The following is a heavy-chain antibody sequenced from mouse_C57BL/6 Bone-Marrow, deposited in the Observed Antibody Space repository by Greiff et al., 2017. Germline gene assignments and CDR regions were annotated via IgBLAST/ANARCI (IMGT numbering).Heavy chain of an antibody. CDR3: AREGLYGNYTWYYFDY. Sequence: QVQLQQPGAELVMPGASVKLSCKASGYTFTSYWMHWVKQRPGQGLEWIGEIDPSDSYTNYNQKFKGKSTLTVDKSSSTAYMQLSSLTSEDSAVYYCAREGLYGNYTWYYFDYWGQGTTLTVSS. CDR1: GYTFTSYW. V-gene: IGHV1-69*01. J-gene: IGHJ2*01. D-gene: IGHD2-1*01. CDR2: IDPSDSYT.